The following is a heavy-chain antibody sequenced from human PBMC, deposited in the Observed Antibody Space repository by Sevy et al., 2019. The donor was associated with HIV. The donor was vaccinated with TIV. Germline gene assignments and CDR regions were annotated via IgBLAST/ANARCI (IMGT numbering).Heavy chain of an antibody. CDR1: GFTFSSYA. V-gene: IGHV3-23*01. CDR3: AKSPVVITFGGVIVFDY. CDR2: ISGSGGST. J-gene: IGHJ4*02. Sequence: GGSLRLSCAASGFTFSSYAMSWVRQAPGKGLEWVSAISGSGGSTYYADSVKGRFTIPRDNSKNTVYLQMNSLRAEDTAVYYCAKSPVVITFGGVIVFDYWGQGTLVTVSS. D-gene: IGHD3-16*02.